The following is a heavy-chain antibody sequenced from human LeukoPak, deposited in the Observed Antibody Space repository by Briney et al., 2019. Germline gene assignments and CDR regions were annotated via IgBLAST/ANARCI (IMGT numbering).Heavy chain of an antibody. CDR3: ARGAKYRGSYFYDY. CDR2: VNGYNGNT. Sequence: AAVKVSCKASGYTFTSYGISWVRQAPGQGLEWMGDVNGYNGNTNFAQTFQGRVTMTTDTATNTAYMDLRSLSSDDTAVYYFARGAKYRGSYFYDYGGKGPLVPVSS. D-gene: IGHD1-26*01. V-gene: IGHV1-18*01. CDR1: GYTFTSYG. J-gene: IGHJ4*02.